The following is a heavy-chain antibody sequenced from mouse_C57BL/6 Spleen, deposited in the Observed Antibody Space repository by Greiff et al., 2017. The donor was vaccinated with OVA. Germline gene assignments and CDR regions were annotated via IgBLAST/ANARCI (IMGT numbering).Heavy chain of an antibody. J-gene: IGHJ3*01. CDR1: GYAFSSSW. V-gene: IGHV1-82*01. Sequence: QVQLQQSGPELVKPGASVKISCKASGYAFSSSWMNWVKQRPGKGLEWIGRIYPGDGDTNYNGKFKGKATLTADKSSSTAYMQLSSLTSEDSAVYFCARDGYGWAWFAYWGQGTLVTVSA. CDR2: IYPGDGDT. CDR3: ARDGYGWAWFAY. D-gene: IGHD2-2*01.